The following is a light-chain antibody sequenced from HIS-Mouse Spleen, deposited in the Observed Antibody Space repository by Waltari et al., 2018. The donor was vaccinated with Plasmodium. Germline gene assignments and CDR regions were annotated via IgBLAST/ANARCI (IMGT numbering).Light chain of an antibody. CDR3: QQYNNWSFT. J-gene: IGKJ3*01. Sequence: EIVMTQSPATLSVSTGERATLSCRASQSVSSNLAWYQQKPGQAPRLLIYGASTRATGIPAWFSVSGSWTEFTLTISSLQSEDFAVYYCQQYNNWSFTFGPGTKVDIK. V-gene: IGKV3-15*01. CDR1: QSVSSN. CDR2: GAS.